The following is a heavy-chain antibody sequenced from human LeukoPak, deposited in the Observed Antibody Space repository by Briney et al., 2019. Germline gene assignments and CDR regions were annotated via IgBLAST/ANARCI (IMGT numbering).Heavy chain of an antibody. J-gene: IGHJ4*02. V-gene: IGHV3-48*02. CDR3: ARDQDWAFDY. Sequence: GGSLRLSCAASGFTFSSYEMNWVRQAPGKGLEWVSYINPVSRSIHYADSVKGRFTIARDDAKDSLYLQMNSLRDEDTAVYYCARDQDWAFDYWGRGTLVTVSS. D-gene: IGHD3-9*01. CDR2: INPVSRSI. CDR1: GFTFSSYE.